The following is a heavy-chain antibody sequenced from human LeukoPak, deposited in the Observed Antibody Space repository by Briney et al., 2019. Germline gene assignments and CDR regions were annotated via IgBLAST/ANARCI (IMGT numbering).Heavy chain of an antibody. V-gene: IGHV1-18*01. CDR2: ISAYNGNT. Sequence: GASVKVSCKASGYTFTSYGISWVRQAPGQGLEWMGWISAYNGNTNYAQKLQGRVTMTTDTSTSTAYMELRSLRSDDTAVYYCAKGGRSSSWYVLNFDYWGQGTLVTVSS. D-gene: IGHD6-13*01. CDR3: AKGGRSSSWYVLNFDY. J-gene: IGHJ4*02. CDR1: GYTFTSYG.